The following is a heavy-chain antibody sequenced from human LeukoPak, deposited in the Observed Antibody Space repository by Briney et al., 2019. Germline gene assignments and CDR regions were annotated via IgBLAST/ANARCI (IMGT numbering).Heavy chain of an antibody. CDR3: ARGQGSRYCTNGVCYWFDP. D-gene: IGHD2-8*01. Sequence: GGSPRLSCAASGFSVSSNYMNWVRQAPGKGLEWVSVIYSGGSTDYADSVKGRFTISRDNSKNTLYLQMNSLRAEDTAVYYCARGQGSRYCTNGVCYWFDPWGQGTLVTVSS. J-gene: IGHJ5*02. V-gene: IGHV3-53*01. CDR1: GFSVSSNY. CDR2: IYSGGST.